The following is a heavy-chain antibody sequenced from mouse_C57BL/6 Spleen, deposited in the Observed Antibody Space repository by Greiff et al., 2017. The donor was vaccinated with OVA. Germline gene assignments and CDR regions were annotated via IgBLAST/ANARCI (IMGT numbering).Heavy chain of an antibody. J-gene: IGHJ4*01. D-gene: IGHD4-1*01. CDR1: GYAFSSSW. V-gene: IGHV1-82*01. Sequence: VKLMESGPELVKPGASVKISCKASGYAFSSSWMNWVKQRPGKGLEWIGRIYPGDGDTNYNGKFKGKATLTADKSSSTAYMQLSSLTSEDSAVYFCARKLGRGGYAMDYWGQGTSVTVSS. CDR2: IYPGDGDT. CDR3: ARKLGRGGYAMDY.